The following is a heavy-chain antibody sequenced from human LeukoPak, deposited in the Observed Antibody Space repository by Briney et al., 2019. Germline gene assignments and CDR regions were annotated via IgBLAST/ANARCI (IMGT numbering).Heavy chain of an antibody. Sequence: GGSLRLSCAASGFTFSSYGMHWVRQAPGKGLEWVAVIWYDGSNKYYADSVKGRFTISRDNSKNTLYLQMNSLRAEDTAVYYCARETRLYYYESSARYNWFDPWGQGTLVTVSS. CDR1: GFTFSSYG. D-gene: IGHD3-22*01. CDR3: ARETRLYYYESSARYNWFDP. CDR2: IWYDGSNK. V-gene: IGHV3-33*01. J-gene: IGHJ5*02.